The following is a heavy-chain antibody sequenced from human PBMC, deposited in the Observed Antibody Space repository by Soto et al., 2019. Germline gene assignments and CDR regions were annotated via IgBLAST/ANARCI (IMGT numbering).Heavy chain of an antibody. D-gene: IGHD4-17*01. CDR2: IYWNDDK. V-gene: IGHV2-5*01. J-gene: IGHJ4*02. Sequence: QITLKESGPTLVKPTQTLTLTCTFSGFSLSTSGVGVGWIRQPPGKALEWLALIYWNDDKRYSPSLKSRLTITQDNSKNQVVLTKNNLGPLDTATYYRAHTPPSLRWLTVKGDYFYYWGQGTLVTVSS. CDR3: AHTPPSLRWLTVKGDYFYY. CDR1: GFSLSTSGVG.